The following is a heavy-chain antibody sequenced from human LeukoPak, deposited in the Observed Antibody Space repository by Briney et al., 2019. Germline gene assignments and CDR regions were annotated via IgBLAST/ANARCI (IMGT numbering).Heavy chain of an antibody. V-gene: IGHV4-34*01. CDR2: IYHSGST. D-gene: IGHD3-22*01. CDR3: ARDPDYYDPGY. Sequence: KPSETLSLTCAVYGGSFSGYYWSWIRQPPGKGLEWIGSIYHSGSTYYNPSLKSRVTISIDTSKSQFSLNLSSVTAADTAVYFCARDPDYYDPGYWGQGTLVTVSS. J-gene: IGHJ4*02. CDR1: GGSFSGYY.